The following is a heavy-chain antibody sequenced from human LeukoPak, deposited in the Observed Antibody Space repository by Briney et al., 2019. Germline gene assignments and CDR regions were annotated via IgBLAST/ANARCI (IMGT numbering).Heavy chain of an antibody. CDR2: ISSSGSAI. J-gene: IGHJ4*02. V-gene: IGHV3-48*01. CDR3: VRVKGSYFDY. CDR1: GSPLSSYS. D-gene: IGHD2-15*01. Sequence: QPGGSLRLSCAASGSPLSSYSINWVRQAPGKGLEWVSYISSSGSAIYYVDSVKGRFTVSRDNAKNSLFLQMNSPRAEDTAVYYCVRVKGSYFDYWGQGALVTVSS.